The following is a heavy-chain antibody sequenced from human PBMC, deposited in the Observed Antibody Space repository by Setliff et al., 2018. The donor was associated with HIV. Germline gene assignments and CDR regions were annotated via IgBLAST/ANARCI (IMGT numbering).Heavy chain of an antibody. CDR1: GGSFSGYY. Sequence: KSSETLSLTCAVYGGSFSGYYWSWIRQPPGKGLEWIGEINHSGSTNYNPSLKSRVTMSADTSRNQLSLKLSSVTAADTAVYYCARGIGTRYNYYMDVWGIGTTVTVSS. J-gene: IGHJ6*03. CDR3: ARGIGTRYNYYMDV. CDR2: INHSGST. D-gene: IGHD1-20*01. V-gene: IGHV4-34*01.